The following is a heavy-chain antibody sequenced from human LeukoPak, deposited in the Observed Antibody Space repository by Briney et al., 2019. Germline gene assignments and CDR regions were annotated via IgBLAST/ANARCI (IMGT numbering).Heavy chain of an antibody. CDR3: AKTGRNVASGWYFDYYYGLDV. CDR1: GFTFPNYA. Sequence: GGSLRLSCAASGFTFPNYAMSWVRQAPGKGLEWVSTISYSGRDTYYADSLKGRFTISRDDIENTLFLQMNSLRVEDTAVYYCAKTGRNVASGWYFDYYYGLDVWSQGTTVTVSS. J-gene: IGHJ6*02. V-gene: IGHV3-23*05. CDR2: ISYSGRDT. D-gene: IGHD6-19*01.